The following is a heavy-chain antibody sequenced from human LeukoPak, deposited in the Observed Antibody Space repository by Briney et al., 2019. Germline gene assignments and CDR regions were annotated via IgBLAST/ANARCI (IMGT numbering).Heavy chain of an antibody. CDR2: ISWNSGSI. D-gene: IGHD3-10*01. J-gene: IGHJ4*02. V-gene: IGHV3-9*01. CDR3: AREQYSSGKSLDY. Sequence: SGGSLRLSCAASEFSFDDYAMHWVRQAPGKGLEWVSGISWNSGSIGYADSVKGRFTISRDNAKNSLYLQMNSLRAEDTAVYYCAREQYSSGKSLDYWGQGKLVTVSS. CDR1: EFSFDDYA.